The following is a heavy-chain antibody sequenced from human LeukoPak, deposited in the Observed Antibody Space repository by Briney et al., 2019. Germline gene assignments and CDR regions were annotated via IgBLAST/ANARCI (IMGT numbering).Heavy chain of an antibody. V-gene: IGHV3-21*01. Sequence: GGSLRLSCAASGFTFSSYSMHWVRQAPGKGLEWVSSISSSSSYIYYADSVKGRFTISRDNAKNSLYLQMNSLRAEDTAVYYCARVGLGYCSGGSCFSDYWGQGTLVTVSS. CDR1: GFTFSSYS. CDR2: ISSSSSYI. D-gene: IGHD2-15*01. CDR3: ARVGLGYCSGGSCFSDY. J-gene: IGHJ4*02.